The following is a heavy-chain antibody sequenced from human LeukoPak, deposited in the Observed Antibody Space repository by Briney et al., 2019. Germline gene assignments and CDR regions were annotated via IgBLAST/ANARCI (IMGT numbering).Heavy chain of an antibody. Sequence: GGSLRLSCAASGFPFSRYWLSWVRQAPGKGLEWVANIKQDGSEKYYVDSVKGRFTISRDNSKNTLYLQMNSLRAEDTAVYYCAKSYYDFWSGYQLFDYWGQGTLVTVSS. J-gene: IGHJ4*02. CDR2: IKQDGSEK. CDR3: AKSYYDFWSGYQLFDY. CDR1: GFPFSRYW. D-gene: IGHD3-3*01. V-gene: IGHV3-7*02.